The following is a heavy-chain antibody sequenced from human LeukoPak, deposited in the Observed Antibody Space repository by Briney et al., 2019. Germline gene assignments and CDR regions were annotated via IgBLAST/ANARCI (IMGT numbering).Heavy chain of an antibody. Sequence: GGSLRLSCAASGFTFSSYSMNWVRQAPGKGLEWVSSISISSSYIYYAYSVKGRFTISRDNAKHSLYLQLNSLRAEDTAVYYCARGVPLAFYCSSTSCYYFDYWGQGTLVTVSS. J-gene: IGHJ4*02. V-gene: IGHV3-21*01. CDR1: GFTFSSYS. D-gene: IGHD2-2*01. CDR3: ARGVPLAFYCSSTSCYYFDY. CDR2: ISISSSYI.